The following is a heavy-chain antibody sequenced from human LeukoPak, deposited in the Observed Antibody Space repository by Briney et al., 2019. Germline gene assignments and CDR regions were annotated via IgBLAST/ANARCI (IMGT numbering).Heavy chain of an antibody. D-gene: IGHD4-17*01. V-gene: IGHV3-23*01. CDR1: GFRFSNHA. CDR2: IIGSGGST. J-gene: IGHJ1*01. Sequence: GRPLRLSCAASGFRFSNHAMSWVRQAPGKGLEWVSSIIGSGGSTNYADSVKGRFTISRDNSKNTLYLKMNDLRAEDTAVYYCAKACGDYTFAEYFQDWGQGTLVAVSS. CDR3: AKACGDYTFAEYFQD.